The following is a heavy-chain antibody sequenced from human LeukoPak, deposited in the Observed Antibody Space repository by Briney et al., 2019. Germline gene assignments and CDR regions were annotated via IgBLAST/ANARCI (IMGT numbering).Heavy chain of an antibody. CDR2: IRSDGTIT. CDR3: VKDMSAFDF. Sequence: GGSLRLSCAASGFPFSTYAMHWVRQAPGKGLEWVSFIRSDGTITYYSDSVEGRFTISRDNSKNTLSLDMNSLRAEDTAVYFCVKDMSAFDFWGQGIMVTVSS. V-gene: IGHV3-30*02. J-gene: IGHJ3*01. CDR1: GFPFSTYA. D-gene: IGHD3-16*01.